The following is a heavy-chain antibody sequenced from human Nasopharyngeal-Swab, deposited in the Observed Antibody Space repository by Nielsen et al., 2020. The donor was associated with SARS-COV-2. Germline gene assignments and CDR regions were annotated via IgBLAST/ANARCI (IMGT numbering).Heavy chain of an antibody. CDR1: GFIFSDSA. CDR3: TRCGGSCYTGKDY. Sequence: GESLKISCAASGFIFSDSAIHWVRQAPGKGLEWVGRIRSKGNSYATAYAASVKGRFTISRDDSKNTAYLQMNSLITEDTAVYYCTRCGGSCYTGKDYWGQGTLVTVSS. D-gene: IGHD2-15*01. CDR2: IRSKGNSYAT. V-gene: IGHV3-73*01. J-gene: IGHJ4*02.